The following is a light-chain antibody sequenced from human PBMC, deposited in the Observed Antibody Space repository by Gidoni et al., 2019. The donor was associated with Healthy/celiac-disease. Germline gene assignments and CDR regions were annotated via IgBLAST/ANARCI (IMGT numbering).Light chain of an antibody. CDR2: RHN. CDR1: SPNIGSNY. Sequence: QSVPTQPPSASATPGQGVTTSCSGSSPNIGSNYVYWYQQPPGTAPKLLIYRHNKRPSGVPDRCSGSKSGTSASLAISGLRSEDEADYYYAAWDDSLREGVFGGGTKLTVL. J-gene: IGLJ3*02. CDR3: AAWDDSLREGV. V-gene: IGLV1-47*01.